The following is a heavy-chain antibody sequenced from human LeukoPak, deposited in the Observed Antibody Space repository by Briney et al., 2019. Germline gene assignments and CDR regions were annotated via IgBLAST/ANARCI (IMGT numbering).Heavy chain of an antibody. CDR1: GYSFTSYW. D-gene: IGHD2-15*01. V-gene: IGHV5-51*01. Sequence: GESLKISCKGSGYSFTSYWIGWVRQMPGKGLEWMGIIYPGDSDTRYSPSFQGQVTISADKSISTAYLQWSSLKASDTAMYYCARYCSGGSCYKRGTSWFDPWGQGTLVTVSS. J-gene: IGHJ5*02. CDR2: IYPGDSDT. CDR3: ARYCSGGSCYKRGTSWFDP.